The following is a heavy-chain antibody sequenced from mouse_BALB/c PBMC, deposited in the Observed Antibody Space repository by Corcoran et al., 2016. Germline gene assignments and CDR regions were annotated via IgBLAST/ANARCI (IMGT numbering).Heavy chain of an antibody. CDR1: GYTFTNYG. J-gene: IGHJ3*01. V-gene: IGHV9-3-1*01. CDR2: INTYTGEP. D-gene: IGHD2-4*01. CDR3: ARSNYDYGWFAY. Sequence: QIQLVQSGPELKKPGETVKISCKASGYTFTNYGMNWVKQAPGKGLKWMGWINTYTGEPTYADDFKGRFAFSLETSASTAYLQINNLKNEDTATYFCARSNYDYGWFAYWGQGTLVTVSA.